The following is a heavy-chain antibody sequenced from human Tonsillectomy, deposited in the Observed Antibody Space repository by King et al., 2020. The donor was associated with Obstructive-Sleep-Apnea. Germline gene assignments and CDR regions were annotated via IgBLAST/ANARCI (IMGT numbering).Heavy chain of an antibody. CDR1: GFTFSSYA. V-gene: IGHV3-30*04. Sequence: VQLVESGGGVVQPGRSLRLSCAASGFTFSSYAMHWVRQAPGKGLEWVAVISYDGSNKYYADSVKGRFTISRDNSKNTLYLQMNSLRAEDTAVYYCARDGGVAAAGTFDPWGQGTLVTVSS. D-gene: IGHD6-13*01. CDR2: ISYDGSNK. CDR3: ARDGGVAAAGTFDP. J-gene: IGHJ5*02.